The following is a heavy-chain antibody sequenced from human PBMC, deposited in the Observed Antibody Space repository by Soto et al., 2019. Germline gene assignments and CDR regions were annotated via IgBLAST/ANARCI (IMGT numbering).Heavy chain of an antibody. V-gene: IGHV4-34*01. Sequence: QVQLQQWGAGLLKPSETLSLTCAVYGGSFSGYYWSWIRQPPGKGLEWIGEINHSGSTNYNPSLKSRVTISVDTAKNQFSLKLSSVTAADTAVYYCARADPVVTMVRGVISGAFDYWGQGTLVTVSS. J-gene: IGHJ4*02. D-gene: IGHD3-10*01. CDR1: GGSFSGYY. CDR2: INHSGST. CDR3: ARADPVVTMVRGVISGAFDY.